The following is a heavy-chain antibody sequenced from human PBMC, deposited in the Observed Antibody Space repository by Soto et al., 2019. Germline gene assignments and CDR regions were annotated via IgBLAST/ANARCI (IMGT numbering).Heavy chain of an antibody. D-gene: IGHD5-18*01. J-gene: IGHJ3*02. CDR3: ARRYGKNAFDI. CDR1: GESISSYD. V-gene: IGHV4-59*01. CDR2: IYYSGST. Sequence: SETLSLTCTVSGESISSYDWSWIRQPPGKGLEWIGYIYYSGSTNYNPSLKSRVTISVDTSKNQFSLKLSSVTAADTAVYYCARRYGKNAFDIWGQGTMVTVSS.